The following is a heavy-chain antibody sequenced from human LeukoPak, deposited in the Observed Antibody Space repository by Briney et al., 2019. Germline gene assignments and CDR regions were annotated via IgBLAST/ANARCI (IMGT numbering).Heavy chain of an antibody. D-gene: IGHD6-19*01. CDR1: GGTFSSYA. J-gene: IGHJ4*02. V-gene: IGHV1-69*06. CDR3: ARGRIAVAGSTTTNFDY. Sequence: SVKVSCKASGGTFSSYAISWVRQAPGQGLEWMGGIIPIFGTANYAQKFQGRVTITADKSTSTAYMELSSLRSEDTAVYYCARGRIAVAGSTTTNFDYWGQGTLVTVSS. CDR2: IIPIFGTA.